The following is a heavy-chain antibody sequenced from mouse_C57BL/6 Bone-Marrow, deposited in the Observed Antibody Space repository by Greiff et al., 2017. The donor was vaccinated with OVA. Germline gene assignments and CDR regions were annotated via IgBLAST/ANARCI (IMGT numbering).Heavy chain of an antibody. CDR2: ISDGGSYT. J-gene: IGHJ1*03. D-gene: IGHD1-1*01. CDR1: GFTFSSYA. V-gene: IGHV5-4*01. CDR3: AREKVITTVVATYWYFDV. Sequence: EVKLVESGGGLVKPGGSLKLSCAASGFTFSSYAMSWVRQTPEKRLEWVATISDGGSYTYYPDNVKGRFTISRDNAKNNLYLQMSHLKSEDTAMYYCAREKVITTVVATYWYFDVWGTGTTVTVSS.